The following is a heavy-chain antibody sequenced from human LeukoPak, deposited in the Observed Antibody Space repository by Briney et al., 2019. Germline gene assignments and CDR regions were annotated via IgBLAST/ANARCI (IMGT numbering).Heavy chain of an antibody. D-gene: IGHD5-12*01. CDR2: IIPIFGTA. J-gene: IGHJ4*02. V-gene: IGHV1-69*13. Sequence: SVKVSCKASGGTFSSYAISWVRQAPGQGLEWMGGIIPIFGTANYAQKFQGRVTITADESTSTAYMELSSLRSEDTAVYYCARPGRGYSGYGYWGQGTLFTVSS. CDR1: GGTFSSYA. CDR3: ARPGRGYSGYGY.